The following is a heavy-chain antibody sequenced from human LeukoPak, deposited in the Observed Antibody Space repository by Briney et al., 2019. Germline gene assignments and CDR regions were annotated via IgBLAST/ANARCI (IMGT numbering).Heavy chain of an antibody. CDR3: ARDPSPLLWYGGMDV. J-gene: IGHJ6*02. D-gene: IGHD3-10*01. CDR2: IWYDGSNK. Sequence: GGSLRLSCVGSGFTFSNGWMNWVRQAPGKGLEWVAVIWYDGSNKYYADSVKGRFTISRDNSKNTLYLQMNSLRAEDTAVYYCARDPSPLLWYGGMDVWGQGTTVTVSS. CDR1: GFTFSNGW. V-gene: IGHV3-33*01.